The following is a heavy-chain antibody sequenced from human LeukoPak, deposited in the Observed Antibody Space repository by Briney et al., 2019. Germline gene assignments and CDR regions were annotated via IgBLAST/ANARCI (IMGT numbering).Heavy chain of an antibody. CDR1: GYTFTSYA. Sequence: ASVKLSCKASGYTFTSYAISWVRQAPGQGLEWMGWISAYNGNTNYAQKLQGRVTMTTDTSTSTAYMALRSLRSDDTTVYYCARLYMTTVDYWGQGTLVTVSS. D-gene: IGHD4-17*01. CDR2: ISAYNGNT. CDR3: ARLYMTTVDY. J-gene: IGHJ4*02. V-gene: IGHV1-18*01.